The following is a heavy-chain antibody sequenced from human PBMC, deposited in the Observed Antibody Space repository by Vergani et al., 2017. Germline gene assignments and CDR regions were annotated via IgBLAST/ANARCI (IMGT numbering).Heavy chain of an antibody. CDR3: ARDILNIVVVPVSIILGLDY. J-gene: IGHJ4*02. CDR1: GYTFTGYY. D-gene: IGHD2-2*01. CDR2: INPNSGGT. Sequence: QVQLVQSGAEVKKPGASVKVSCKASGYTFTGYYMHWVRQAPGQGLEWMGWINPNSGGTNYAQKFQGRVTMTRDTSISTAYMELSRLRADDTAVYYCARDILNIVVVPVSIILGLDYWVQGTLVTVSS. V-gene: IGHV1-2*02.